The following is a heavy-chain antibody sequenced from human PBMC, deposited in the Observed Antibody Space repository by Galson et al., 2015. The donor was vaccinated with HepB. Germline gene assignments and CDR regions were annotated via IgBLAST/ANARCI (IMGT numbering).Heavy chain of an antibody. D-gene: IGHD3-10*01. CDR1: GGSLGIRDHH. J-gene: IGHJ5*02. V-gene: IGHV4-39*02. CDR3: ARLGLLWFGELRGWFDP. Sequence: SETLSLTCTVSGGSLGIRDHHWGWIRQPPGKGLERVGTVSYDGSTNYNPSLKSRLPISEDTSTSHISLKLSSVTAADTAVYYCARLGLLWFGELRGWFDPWGQGTLVTVSS. CDR2: VSYDGST.